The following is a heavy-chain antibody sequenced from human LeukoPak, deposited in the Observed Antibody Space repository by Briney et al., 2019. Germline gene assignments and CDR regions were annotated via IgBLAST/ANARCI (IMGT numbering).Heavy chain of an antibody. D-gene: IGHD6-13*01. V-gene: IGHV4-61*01. CDR3: ARGAGDSSSNDY. CDR1: GGSVSSGSYY. J-gene: IGHJ4*02. Sequence: SETLSLTCTVSGGSVSSGSYYWSWIRQPPGKGLEWIGYIYYSGSTNYNPSLKSRVTISVDTSKNQFSLKLSSVTAADTAVYYCARGAGDSSSNDYWGQGTLVTVSS. CDR2: IYYSGST.